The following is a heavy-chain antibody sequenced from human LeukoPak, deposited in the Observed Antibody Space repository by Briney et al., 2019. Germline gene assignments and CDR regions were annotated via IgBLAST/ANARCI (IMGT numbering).Heavy chain of an antibody. Sequence: ASVTVSCKASGYTFTGYYIHWVRQAPGQGLEWMGWIIPNSGGTNYAQKFQGRVTMTTDTSISTAYMEVSRLRSDDTAVYYCARVRIGQQLDKYYYYAMDVWGQGTTVTVSS. CDR2: IIPNSGGT. CDR3: ARVRIGQQLDKYYYYAMDV. D-gene: IGHD6-13*01. V-gene: IGHV1-2*02. J-gene: IGHJ6*02. CDR1: GYTFTGYY.